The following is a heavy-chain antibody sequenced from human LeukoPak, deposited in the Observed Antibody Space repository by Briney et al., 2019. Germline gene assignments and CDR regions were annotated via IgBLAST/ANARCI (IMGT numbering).Heavy chain of an antibody. CDR1: GFSFISYG. J-gene: IGHJ4*02. CDR3: AKRPSDYGDYVSYFDH. CDR2: ISDAGRSK. V-gene: IGHV3-30*18. D-gene: IGHD4-17*01. Sequence: VGSLRLSCGASGFSFISYGMHWVRQAPGKGLEWVGVISDAGRSKHYADSVKGRFTISRDNSKDTLYLQMNSLRAEDTAVYYCAKRPSDYGDYVSYFDHWGQGTLVTVSS.